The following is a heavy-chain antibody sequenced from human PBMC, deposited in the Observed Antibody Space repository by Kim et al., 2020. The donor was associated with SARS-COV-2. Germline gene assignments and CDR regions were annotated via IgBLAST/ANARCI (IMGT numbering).Heavy chain of an antibody. CDR2: ISYDGSNK. CDR3: AKTIAAAGTGWFDP. CDR1: GFTFSSYG. D-gene: IGHD6-13*01. J-gene: IGHJ5*02. Sequence: GGSLRLSCAASGFTFSSYGMHWVRQAPGKGLEWVAVISYDGSNKYYADSVKGRFTISRDNSKNTLYLQMNSLRAEDTAVYYCAKTIAAAGTGWFDPWGQG. V-gene: IGHV3-30*18.